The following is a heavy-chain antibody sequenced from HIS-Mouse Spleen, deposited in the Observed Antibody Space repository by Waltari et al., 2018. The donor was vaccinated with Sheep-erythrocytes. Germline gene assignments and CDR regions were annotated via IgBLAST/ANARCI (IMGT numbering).Heavy chain of an antibody. V-gene: IGHV3-30-3*01. Sequence: QVQLVESGGGVVQPGRSLRLSCAALGFTFSSYAMHWVRQAPGKGLEWVAVISYDGSNKYYADSVKGRFTISRDNSKNTLYLQMNSLRAEDTAVYYCARGAFDIWGQGTMVTVSS. CDR2: ISYDGSNK. CDR3: ARGAFDI. J-gene: IGHJ3*02. CDR1: GFTFSSYA.